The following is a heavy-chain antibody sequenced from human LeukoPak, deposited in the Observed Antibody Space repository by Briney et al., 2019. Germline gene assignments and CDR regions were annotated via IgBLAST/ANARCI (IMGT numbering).Heavy chain of an antibody. J-gene: IGHJ4*02. CDR1: GGSLSSYY. CDR3: ARDKVGATEGFFDY. Sequence: SETLSLTCTVSGGSLSSYYWSWIRQPAGKGLEWIGRIYTSGSTNYNPSLKSRVTMSVDTSKNQFSLKLSSVTAADTAVYYCARDKVGATEGFFDYWGQGTLVTVSS. V-gene: IGHV4-4*07. CDR2: IYTSGST. D-gene: IGHD1-26*01.